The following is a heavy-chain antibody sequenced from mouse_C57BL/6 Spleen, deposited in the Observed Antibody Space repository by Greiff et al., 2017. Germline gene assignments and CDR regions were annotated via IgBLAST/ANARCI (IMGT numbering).Heavy chain of an antibody. D-gene: IGHD1-1*01. CDR2: IHPSDSDT. CDR3: AIDYYGSSYVGEYFDV. Sequence: QVQLQQPGAELVKPGASVKVSCKASGYTFTSYWMHWVKQRPGQGLEWIGRIHPSDSDTNYNQKFKGKATLTVDKSSSTAYMQLSSLTSEDSAVYYWAIDYYGSSYVGEYFDVWGTGTTVTVSS. J-gene: IGHJ1*03. V-gene: IGHV1-74*01. CDR1: GYTFTSYW.